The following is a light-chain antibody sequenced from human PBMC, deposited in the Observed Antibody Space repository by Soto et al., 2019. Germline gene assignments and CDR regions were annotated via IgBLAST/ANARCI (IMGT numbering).Light chain of an antibody. CDR2: WAS. CDR1: QSVLYSSNNKNY. J-gene: IGKJ4*01. CDR3: QQVNNYPRT. V-gene: IGKV4-1*01. Sequence: DIVMTQSPDSLAVSLGERATINCKSSQSVLYSSNNKNYLAWYQQRPGRPPNLIIYWASTRESGVPDRFSGSGSGTEFTLTISSLQPEDFATYYCQQVNNYPRTFGGGTKVDIK.